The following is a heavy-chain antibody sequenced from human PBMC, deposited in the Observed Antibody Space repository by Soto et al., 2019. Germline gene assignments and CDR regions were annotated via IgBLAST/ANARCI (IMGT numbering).Heavy chain of an antibody. V-gene: IGHV3-30-3*01. J-gene: IGHJ6*02. CDR1: GFTFSSYA. Sequence: GGSLRLSCAASGFTFSSYAMHWVRQAPGKGLEWVAVISYDGSNKYYADSVKGRFTISRDNSKNTLYLQMNSLRAEDTAVYYCARDRGVAVAGSWYYGMDVWGQGTTVTVSS. D-gene: IGHD6-19*01. CDR3: ARDRGVAVAGSWYYGMDV. CDR2: ISYDGSNK.